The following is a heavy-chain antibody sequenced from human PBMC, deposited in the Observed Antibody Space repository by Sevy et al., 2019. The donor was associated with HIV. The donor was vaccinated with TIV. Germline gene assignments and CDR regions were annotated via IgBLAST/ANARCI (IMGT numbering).Heavy chain of an antibody. CDR2: IWYDGSNK. J-gene: IGHJ4*02. D-gene: IGHD3-10*01. CDR3: ARGDTSSGGPPFDY. V-gene: IGHV3-33*01. CDR1: GFTFSSYG. Sequence: GGSLRLSCAASGFTFSSYGMHWVRQAPGKGLEWVAVIWYDGSNKYYADSVKGRFTISRDNSKNTLYLQMNSLRAEDRAVYYGARGDTSSGGPPFDYWGQGTLVTVSS.